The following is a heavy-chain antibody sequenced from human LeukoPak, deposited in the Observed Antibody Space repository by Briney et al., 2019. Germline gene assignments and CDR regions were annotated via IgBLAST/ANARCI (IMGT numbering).Heavy chain of an antibody. J-gene: IGHJ6*03. CDR2: IIPIFGTA. Sequence: ASVKVSCKASGGTFSSYAISWVRQAPGQGLEWMGRIIPIFGTANYALKFQGRVTITTDESTSTAYMELSSLRSEDTAVYYCARASPEGYYDSKPYYYYYYYMDVWGKGTTVTVSS. CDR1: GGTFSSYA. V-gene: IGHV1-69*05. D-gene: IGHD3-22*01. CDR3: ARASPEGYYDSKPYYYYYYYMDV.